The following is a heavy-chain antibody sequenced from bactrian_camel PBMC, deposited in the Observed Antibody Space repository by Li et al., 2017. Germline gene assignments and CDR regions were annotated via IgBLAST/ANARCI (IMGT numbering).Heavy chain of an antibody. J-gene: IGHJ4*01. D-gene: IGHD1*01. CDR2: IHAGGTT. CDR3: ATGERIMVGLWLQCPSKDSQYHD. CDR1: RDTNTDPFHC. V-gene: IGHV3S53*01. Sequence: HVQLVESGGGSVQAGGSLTLSCAAARDTNTDPFHCMGWFRQGPGKDREEVATIHAGGTTHYAASVKGRFTISQDDAQNTVSLQMNNLKPEDSGMYYCATGERIMVGLWLQCPSKDSQYHDWGQGTQVTVS.